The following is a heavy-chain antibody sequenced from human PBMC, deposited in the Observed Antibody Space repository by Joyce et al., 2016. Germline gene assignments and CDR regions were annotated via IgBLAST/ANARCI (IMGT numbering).Heavy chain of an antibody. D-gene: IGHD2-21*01. CDR1: GFTFSSYW. J-gene: IGHJ4*02. CDR3: TRGVAGG. V-gene: IGHV3-7*03. Sequence: EVQLVESGGRLVHSGESLTLACEGSGFTFSSYWMSWVRQAPGKGLEWVDNINQDGDLKFYLDSVKGRFAFSRDNSKKSLYLQMNNLRGDDTAVYYCTRGVAGGRGQGTLVTVSS. CDR2: INQDGDLK.